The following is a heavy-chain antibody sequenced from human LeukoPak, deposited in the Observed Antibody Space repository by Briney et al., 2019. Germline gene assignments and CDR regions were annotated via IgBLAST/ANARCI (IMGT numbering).Heavy chain of an antibody. CDR3: ARGILYSYVSYYMDV. Sequence: PSETLSLTCAVYGGSISGYYWSWIRQPPGKGLEWIGEINHSGSTNYNPSLKSRVTVSVDTSKKQFSLKLNSVTAADTAVYYCARGILYSYVSYYMDVWGKGTTVTVSS. CDR1: GGSISGYY. D-gene: IGHD5-18*01. CDR2: INHSGST. J-gene: IGHJ6*03. V-gene: IGHV4-34*01.